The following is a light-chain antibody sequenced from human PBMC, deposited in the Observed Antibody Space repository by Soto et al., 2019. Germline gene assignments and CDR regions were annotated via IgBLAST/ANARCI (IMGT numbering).Light chain of an antibody. J-gene: IGLJ2*01. V-gene: IGLV3-21*02. CDR1: NIGSKS. CDR2: DDS. CDR3: QVWDSGPAHVV. Sequence: SYELTQPPSMSVAQGQTATITCWGNNIGSKSVQWYQQKSGQAPVLVVYDDSDRPSGIPERFSGSNSGNTATLTISRVEAEDEADYSCQVWDSGPAHVVFGGGTKLTVL.